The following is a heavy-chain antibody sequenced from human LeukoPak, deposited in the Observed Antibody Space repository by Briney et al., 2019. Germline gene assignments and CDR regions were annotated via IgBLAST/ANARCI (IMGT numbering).Heavy chain of an antibody. Sequence: GGSLRLSCAASGFTFSSYSMTWVRQAPGKGLEWVSSISSSSSYIYYADSVKGRFTISRDNAKNSLYLQMNSLRAEDTAVYYCARDLGSYYYDSSGYYADYWGQGTLVTVSS. D-gene: IGHD3-22*01. CDR2: ISSSSSYI. V-gene: IGHV3-21*01. J-gene: IGHJ4*02. CDR1: GFTFSSYS. CDR3: ARDLGSYYYDSSGYYADY.